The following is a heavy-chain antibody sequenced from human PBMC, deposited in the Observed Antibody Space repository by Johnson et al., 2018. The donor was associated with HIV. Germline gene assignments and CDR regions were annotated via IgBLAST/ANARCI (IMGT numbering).Heavy chain of an antibody. D-gene: IGHD3-10*01. CDR1: GFTFTEYG. V-gene: IGHV3-20*04. Sequence: VQLVESGGGVVRPGGSLTLSCVVSGFTFTEYGMSWVRQAPGKGLEWVSGINWNGGSTGYADSVKGRFTISRDNAKNSLYLQMKSLRAEDTALYYCASDGLVRDVQGIIIGDAFDIWGQGTMVTVSS. CDR3: ASDGLVRDVQGIIIGDAFDI. CDR2: INWNGGST. J-gene: IGHJ3*02.